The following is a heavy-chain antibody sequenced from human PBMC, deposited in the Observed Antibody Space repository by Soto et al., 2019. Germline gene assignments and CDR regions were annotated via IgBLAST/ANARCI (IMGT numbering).Heavy chain of an antibody. V-gene: IGHV2-5*01. D-gene: IGHD3-10*01. J-gene: IGHJ3*01. CDR2: MYWNDDK. CDR3: IQSERFGDVYF. Sequence: QITLKESGPPLVNPTETLTLTCTFSGFSLSTDGVGVGWVRQPPGKALEWLAIMYWNDDKRYSTSLKRRVTITKDTSKNQVVLTMINMDPVDTATYYCIQSERFGDVYFWGQGTMVTVSS. CDR1: GFSLSTDGVG.